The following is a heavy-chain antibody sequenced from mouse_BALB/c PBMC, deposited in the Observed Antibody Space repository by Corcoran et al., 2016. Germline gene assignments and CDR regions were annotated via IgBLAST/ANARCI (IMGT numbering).Heavy chain of an antibody. CDR2: IYWDDDK. CDR1: GFSLSPSGMG. J-gene: IGHJ3*01. V-gene: IGHV8-12*01. D-gene: IGHD2-4*01. Sequence: QVTLKESGPGILQPYHTLNLTCSFSGFSLSPSGMGVSWIRQPSGKGLEWLAHIYWDDDKRYNPSLKSRLTITKDTSRNQGFFKITSVETADTATYYCARSMITTREFAYWGQGTLVTVSS. CDR3: ARSMITTREFAY.